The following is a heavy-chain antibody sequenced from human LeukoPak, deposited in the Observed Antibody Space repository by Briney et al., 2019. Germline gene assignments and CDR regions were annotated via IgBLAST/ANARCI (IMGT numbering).Heavy chain of an antibody. D-gene: IGHD4-17*01. J-gene: IGHJ4*02. CDR3: ARFRDYGDYIFDS. Sequence: GGSLKISCEGSGYSFTTYWIGWVRQMPGKGLEWMGLIDPRDSNTRYSPSFQGQVTISADKSISTAYLQWSSLKASDSAMYYCARFRDYGDYIFDSWGQGTLVTVSS. CDR1: GYSFTTYW. V-gene: IGHV5-51*01. CDR2: IDPRDSNT.